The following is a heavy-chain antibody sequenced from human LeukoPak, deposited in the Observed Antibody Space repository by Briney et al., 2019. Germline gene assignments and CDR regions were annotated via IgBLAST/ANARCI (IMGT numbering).Heavy chain of an antibody. J-gene: IGHJ4*02. V-gene: IGHV3-33*08. CDR2: IWYDGSNK. Sequence: PGGSLRLSCAASGFTFSSYGMHWVRQAPGKGLEWVAVIWYDGSNKYYADSVKGRFTISRDNSKNTLYLQMNSLRAEDTAVYYCAREVGYCSSTSCYEFDYWGQGTLVTVSS. CDR3: AREVGYCSSTSCYEFDY. D-gene: IGHD2-2*01. CDR1: GFTFSSYG.